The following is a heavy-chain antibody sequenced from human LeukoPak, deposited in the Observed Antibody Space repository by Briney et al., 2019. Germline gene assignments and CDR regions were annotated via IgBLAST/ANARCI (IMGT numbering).Heavy chain of an antibody. J-gene: IGHJ4*02. CDR2: ISSSSTYI. CDR3: SRDGIFTG. CDR1: GFTFNSYT. Sequence: GGSLRLSCAASGFTFNSYTMNWVPQAPGKGLEWVSSISSSSTYIYYADSVKGRFVISRDSANNSVYLQMNSLRAEDTAVYYCSRDGIFTGWGQGTLVTVSS. V-gene: IGHV3-21*01. D-gene: IGHD3-3*01.